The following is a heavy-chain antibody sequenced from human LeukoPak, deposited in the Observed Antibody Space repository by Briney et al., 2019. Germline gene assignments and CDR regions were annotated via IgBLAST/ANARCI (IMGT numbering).Heavy chain of an antibody. D-gene: IGHD3-10*01. Sequence: SETLSLTCTVSGGSISSGDYYWSWVRQPPGKGLEWIGYIYYSGSTYYNPSLKSRVTISVDTSKNQFSLKLSSVTAADTAVYYCARDLPPHYYGSSYAFDIWGQGTMVTVSS. CDR3: ARDLPPHYYGSSYAFDI. V-gene: IGHV4-30-4*08. J-gene: IGHJ3*02. CDR1: GGSISSGDYY. CDR2: IYYSGST.